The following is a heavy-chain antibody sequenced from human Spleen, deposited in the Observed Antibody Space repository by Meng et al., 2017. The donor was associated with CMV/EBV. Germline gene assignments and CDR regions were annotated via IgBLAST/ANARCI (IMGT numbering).Heavy chain of an antibody. CDR1: GFTFSDHY. CDR3: ARVSFDFWSGPDC. J-gene: IGHJ4*02. Sequence: CAALGFTFSDHYMTWIRQAPGKVLECISYIGSSGTAIYYADSVKGRFTISRDNAKNSVYLEMNSLRADDTAFYYCARVSFDFWSGPDCWGQGALVTVSS. D-gene: IGHD3-3*01. CDR2: IGSSGTAI. V-gene: IGHV3-11*01.